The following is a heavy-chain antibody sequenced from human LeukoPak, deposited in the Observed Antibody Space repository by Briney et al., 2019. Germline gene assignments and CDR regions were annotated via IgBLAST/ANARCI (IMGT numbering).Heavy chain of an antibody. CDR1: GFTFSTYA. CDR3: AKDSRRMTMPVVAKRGGFFDL. CDR2: ISYDGSNK. Sequence: GRSLRLSCAASGFTFSTYAMYWVRQAPGKGREWVAFISYDGSNKYYADSVKGRFTISRDNSKNTLYLQMNSLRVDDAAVYYCAKDSRRMTMPVVAKRGGFFDLWGRGTLVTVSS. J-gene: IGHJ2*01. V-gene: IGHV3-30*04. D-gene: IGHD3-22*01.